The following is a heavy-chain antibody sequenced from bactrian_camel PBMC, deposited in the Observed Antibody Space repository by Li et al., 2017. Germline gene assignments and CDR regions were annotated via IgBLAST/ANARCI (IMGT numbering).Heavy chain of an antibody. V-gene: IGHV3S1*01. CDR3: VWSLVVAGLYDYNS. CDR2: ISPSASPT. Sequence: HVQLVESGGGLVQPGGSLRLSCAASGFDFSTYWMYWVRQASGKGLEWVSGISPSASPTYYPDSLKGRFTISKDNAKNTVHLQMNSLKPEDTAVYYCVWSLVVAGLYDYNSWGQGTQVTVS. CDR1: GFDFSTYW. D-gene: IGHD6*01. J-gene: IGHJ4*01.